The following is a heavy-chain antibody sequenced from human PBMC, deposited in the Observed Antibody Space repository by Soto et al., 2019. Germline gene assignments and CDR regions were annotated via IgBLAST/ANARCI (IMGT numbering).Heavy chain of an antibody. CDR3: ARVTVDYYDSSGYYYVRWFDP. Sequence: SETLSLTCTVSGGSINSYYWSWIRQPPGKGLEWIGYIYYSGSTNYNPSLKSRVTISVDTSKNQFSLKLSSVTAADTAVYYCARVTVDYYDSSGYYYVRWFDPWGQGTLVTVSS. J-gene: IGHJ5*02. CDR2: IYYSGST. CDR1: GGSINSYY. V-gene: IGHV4-59*01. D-gene: IGHD3-22*01.